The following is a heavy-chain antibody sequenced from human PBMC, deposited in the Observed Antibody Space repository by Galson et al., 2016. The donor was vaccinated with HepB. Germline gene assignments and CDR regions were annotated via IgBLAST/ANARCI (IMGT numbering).Heavy chain of an antibody. V-gene: IGHV3-48*04. Sequence: SLRLSCAASGFTFSSYSMNWVRQAPGKGLEWVSYITSTSSTIYYADSVKGRFTVSRDNAKKSLYLQMNSLRAEDTAVYYCAKDSLLPMYYFDYWGQGTLVTVSS. CDR1: GFTFSSYS. CDR3: AKDSLLPMYYFDY. J-gene: IGHJ4*02. CDR2: ITSTSSTI.